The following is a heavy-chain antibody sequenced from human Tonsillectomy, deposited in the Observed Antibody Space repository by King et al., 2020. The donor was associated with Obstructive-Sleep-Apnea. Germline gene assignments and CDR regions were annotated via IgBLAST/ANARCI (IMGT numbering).Heavy chain of an antibody. D-gene: IGHD6-13*01. CDR2: ISYDGSNK. CDR1: GFTFSSYA. Sequence: HVQLVESGGGVVQPGRSLRLSCAASGFTFSSYAMHWVRQAPGKGLEWVAVISYDGSNKYYADSVKGRFTISRDNSKNTLYLQMNSLRAEDTAVYYGARGSLVGYYYGMDVWGQGTTVTVSS. J-gene: IGHJ6*02. V-gene: IGHV3-30*04. CDR3: ARGSLVGYYYGMDV.